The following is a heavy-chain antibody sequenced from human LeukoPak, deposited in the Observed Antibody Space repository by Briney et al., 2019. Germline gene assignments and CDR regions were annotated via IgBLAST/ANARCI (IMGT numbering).Heavy chain of an antibody. J-gene: IGHJ4*02. CDR2: ISSSGSTI. CDR3: ARDSYYYGSGSQDY. V-gene: IGHV3-48*03. CDR1: GFTFSSYE. Sequence: GGSLRLSCAASGFTFSSYEMNWVRQAPGKGLEWVSYISSSGSTIYYADSVKGRFTISRDNAKNSLYLQMNSLRAEDTAVYYCARDSYYYGSGSQDYWGQGTLVTVSS. D-gene: IGHD3-10*01.